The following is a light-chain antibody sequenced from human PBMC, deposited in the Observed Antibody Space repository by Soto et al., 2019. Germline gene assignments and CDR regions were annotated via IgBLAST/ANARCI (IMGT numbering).Light chain of an antibody. CDR1: SSNIGSNY. CDR2: RNN. CDR3: AAWDDSLSGRGVV. J-gene: IGLJ2*01. V-gene: IGLV1-47*01. Sequence: VLTQPPSASGTPGQRVTISCSGSSSNIGSNYVYWYQQLPGTAPKLLIYRNNQRPSGVPDRFSGSKSGTSASLAISGLRSEDEADYYCAAWDDSLSGRGVVFGGGTKLTVL.